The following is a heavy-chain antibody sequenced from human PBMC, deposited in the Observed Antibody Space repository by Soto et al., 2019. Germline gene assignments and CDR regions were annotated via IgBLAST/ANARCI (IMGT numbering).Heavy chain of an antibody. J-gene: IGHJ6*02. CDR2: ISYNGNT. Sequence: SETLSLTCSVSGGSISSNDWSWIRQPPGKGLEYIGYISYNGNTNYKPSLKSRVTISVDTSKNQFSLKMSSVTAADTAVYYCARVSYHYVWGSSTGMDVWGQGTTVTVSS. CDR1: GGSISSND. D-gene: IGHD3-16*01. V-gene: IGHV4-59*01. CDR3: ARVSYHYVWGSSTGMDV.